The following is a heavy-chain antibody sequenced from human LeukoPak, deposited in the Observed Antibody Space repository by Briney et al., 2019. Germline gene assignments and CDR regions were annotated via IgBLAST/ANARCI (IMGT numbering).Heavy chain of an antibody. CDR1: GFTFSSYG. D-gene: IGHD3-10*01. Sequence: GGSLRLSCEASGFTFSSYGLHWVRQAPGKGLEWVAFIRSDASYEYYIDSVKGRFTISRDNSKNTLYLQMNSLRAEDTAVYYCASMVRGVMSDYWGQGTLVTVSS. CDR2: IRSDASYE. V-gene: IGHV3-30*02. CDR3: ASMVRGVMSDY. J-gene: IGHJ4*02.